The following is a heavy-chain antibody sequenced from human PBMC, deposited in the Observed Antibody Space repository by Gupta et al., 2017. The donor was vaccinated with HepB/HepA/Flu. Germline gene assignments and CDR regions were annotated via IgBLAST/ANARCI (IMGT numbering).Heavy chain of an antibody. CDR3: ARIGDRGRPYYFHMDV. D-gene: IGHD3-10*01. CDR1: GGSFGGYY. Sequence: QVQLQRWGAGLLKPSETLSPTCVVHGGSFGGYYWSWIRQSPGKGLEWIGEMNHSGNTKYDPSHKSRVTISVDTSKKQSSKKLSSVNAADTAVYYCARIGDRGRPYYFHMDVWGKGTPVSVSS. V-gene: IGHV4-34*01. CDR2: MNHSGNT. J-gene: IGHJ6*03.